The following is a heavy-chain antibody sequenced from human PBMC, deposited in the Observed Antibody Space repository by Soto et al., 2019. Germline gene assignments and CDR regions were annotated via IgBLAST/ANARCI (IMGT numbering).Heavy chain of an antibody. D-gene: IGHD2-8*01. Sequence: GGSLRLSCAGSGFTFSSYAMTWVRQAPGKGLEWVSTISGTGTTTYYADSVKGRFTISRDNSKNTLYLQMNSLGTEDTAVYYCVKAVYLLDFDYWGQGTLVTVSS. CDR2: ISGTGTTT. CDR1: GFTFSSYA. V-gene: IGHV3-23*01. CDR3: VKAVYLLDFDY. J-gene: IGHJ4*02.